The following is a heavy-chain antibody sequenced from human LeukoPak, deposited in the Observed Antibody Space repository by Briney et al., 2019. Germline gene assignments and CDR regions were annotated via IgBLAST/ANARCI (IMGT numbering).Heavy chain of an antibody. Sequence: ASVKVSCKASGYTFTGYYMHWVRQAPGQGLEWMGWINPNSGGTNYAQKFQGRVTMTRDTSISTAYRGRSRLRSDDTAVYYCARDSGYAYSIDYWGQGNLVTASS. CDR2: INPNSGGT. CDR1: GYTFTGYY. V-gene: IGHV1-2*02. D-gene: IGHD5-12*01. CDR3: ARDSGYAYSIDY. J-gene: IGHJ4*02.